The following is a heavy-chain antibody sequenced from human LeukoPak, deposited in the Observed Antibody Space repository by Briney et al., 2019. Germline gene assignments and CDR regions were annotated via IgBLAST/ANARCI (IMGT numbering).Heavy chain of an antibody. CDR3: ARVKAWGYYYYYYMDV. Sequence: GGSLRLSCAASGITLTTNGMHGVRQAPGKGLEWVAFIQNDGSNKFYADSVKGRFTISKDTSINTLYLQMNSLGAEDTAVYYCARVKAWGYYYYYYMDVWGKGTTVTVSS. J-gene: IGHJ6*03. D-gene: IGHD7-27*01. V-gene: IGHV3-30*02. CDR1: GITLTTNG. CDR2: IQNDGSNK.